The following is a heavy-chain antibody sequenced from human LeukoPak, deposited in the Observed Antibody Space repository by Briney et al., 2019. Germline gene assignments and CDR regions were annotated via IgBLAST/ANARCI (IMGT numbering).Heavy chain of an antibody. D-gene: IGHD6-19*01. J-gene: IGHJ4*02. CDR2: IYYSGST. CDR1: GGSISSYY. Sequence: SETLSLTCTVSGGSISSYYWGWIRQPPGKGLEWIGYIYYSGSTNYNPSLKSRVTISVDTSKNQFSLKLSSVTAADTAVYYCARGYSSGWYYYFDSWGQGTLVTVSS. CDR3: ARGYSSGWYYYFDS. V-gene: IGHV4-59*01.